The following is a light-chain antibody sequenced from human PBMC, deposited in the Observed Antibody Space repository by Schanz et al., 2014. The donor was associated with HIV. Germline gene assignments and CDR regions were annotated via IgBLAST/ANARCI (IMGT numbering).Light chain of an antibody. Sequence: EIVMTQSPATLSVSPGERATLSCRASQSVSSNVAWYQQKPGQAPRLLIYGASTRATGIPVRFSGSGSGTDFTLTISSLEPEDSAVYYCQQYGSSLQFTFGPGTKVDIK. CDR3: QQYGSSLQFT. CDR1: QSVSSN. J-gene: IGKJ3*01. V-gene: IGKV3-15*01. CDR2: GAS.